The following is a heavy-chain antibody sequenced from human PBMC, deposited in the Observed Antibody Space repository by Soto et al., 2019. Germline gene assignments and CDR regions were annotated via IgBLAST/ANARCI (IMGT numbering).Heavy chain of an antibody. CDR1: GYTFTSYG. Sequence: ASVKVSCKASGYTFTSYGISWVRQAPGQGLEWMGWISDYNGNTNYAQKLQGRVTMTTDTSTSTAYMELRSLRSDDTAVYYCARGVQYSSSWYGRDDAFDIWGQGTMVTVSS. J-gene: IGHJ3*02. CDR2: ISDYNGNT. V-gene: IGHV1-18*01. CDR3: ARGVQYSSSWYGRDDAFDI. D-gene: IGHD6-13*01.